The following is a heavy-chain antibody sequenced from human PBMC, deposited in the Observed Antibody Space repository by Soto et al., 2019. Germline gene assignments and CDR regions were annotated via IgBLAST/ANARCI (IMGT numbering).Heavy chain of an antibody. V-gene: IGHV3-66*01. CDR1: GFTVSSNY. CDR3: ARATNYYDFWSGYYYFDY. Sequence: GGSLRLSCAASGFTVSSNYMRWVRQAPGKGLEWVSVIYSGGSTYYADSVKGRFTISRDNSKNTLYLQMNSLRAEDTAVYYCARATNYYDFWSGYYYFDYWGQGTLVTVSS. D-gene: IGHD3-3*01. CDR2: IYSGGST. J-gene: IGHJ4*02.